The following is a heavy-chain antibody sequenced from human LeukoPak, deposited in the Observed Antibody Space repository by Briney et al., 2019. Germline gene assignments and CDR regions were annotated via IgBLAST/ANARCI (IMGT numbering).Heavy chain of an antibody. CDR1: GYTLTELP. V-gene: IGHV1-24*01. CDR3: ATAAAAMGSFDY. Sequence: ASVKVSCKVSGYTLTELPMHWVRQAPGKGLEWMGGFDPEDGETIYAQKLQGRVTMTEDTSTDTAYMELSSLRSEDTAVYYCATAAAAMGSFDYWGQGTLVTVSS. D-gene: IGHD2-2*01. J-gene: IGHJ4*02. CDR2: FDPEDGET.